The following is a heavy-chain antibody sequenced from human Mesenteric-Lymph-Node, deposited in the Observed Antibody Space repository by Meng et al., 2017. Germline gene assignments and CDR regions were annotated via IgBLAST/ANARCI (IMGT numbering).Heavy chain of an antibody. CDR2: ITASGDRT. CDR1: GFTFSSYA. V-gene: IGHV3-23*01. Sequence: GGSLRLSCTASGFTFSSYAMSWVRQAPGKGLEWVSSITASGDRTDSAASVKGRFTISRDNAKNSLYLQMNSLRDEDTAVYYCARGSSNWPKFQHWGQGTLVTVSS. D-gene: IGHD6-19*01. J-gene: IGHJ1*01. CDR3: ARGSSNWPKFQH.